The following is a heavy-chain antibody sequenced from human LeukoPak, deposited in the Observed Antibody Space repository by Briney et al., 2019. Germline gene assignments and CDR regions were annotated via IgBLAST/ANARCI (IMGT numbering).Heavy chain of an antibody. CDR2: IYPGDSDT. CDR1: GYSFTSYW. CDR3: AWLRSDYYDSSGYYRGAFDI. J-gene: IGHJ3*02. Sequence: GESLQISCKGSGYSFTSYWIGWVRPMPGKGLEWMGIIYPGDSDTRYSPSFQGQVTISADKSISTAYLQWSSLKASDTAMYYCAWLRSDYYDSSGYYRGAFDIWGQGTMVTVSS. V-gene: IGHV5-51*01. D-gene: IGHD3-22*01.